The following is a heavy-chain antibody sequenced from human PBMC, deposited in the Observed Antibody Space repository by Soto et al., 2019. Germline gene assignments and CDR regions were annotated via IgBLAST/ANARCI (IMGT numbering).Heavy chain of an antibody. CDR3: ARLDCSGGSCYPYYFEH. D-gene: IGHD2-15*01. Sequence: EVQLVESGGGLVQPGGSLELSCAASGFTFSASAMHGVRQASGKGLEWVGRIRSNGRTAYAASMQGRFTISRDDSKKTAYLQLNSLKTDDTAVYYCARLDCSGGSCYPYYFEHWGQGALVTVSA. J-gene: IGHJ4*02. V-gene: IGHV3-73*02. CDR1: GFTFSASA. CDR2: IRSNGRT.